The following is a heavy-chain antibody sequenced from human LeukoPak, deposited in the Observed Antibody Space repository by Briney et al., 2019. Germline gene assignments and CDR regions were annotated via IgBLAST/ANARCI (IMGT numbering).Heavy chain of an antibody. CDR3: ATRRSGSHPYY. D-gene: IGHD1-26*01. J-gene: IGHJ4*02. V-gene: IGHV4-39*01. Sequence: SETLSLTCTVSGASVSSSSCYWEWIRQPPGKGLEWVGSIFYSGSTSYNPSLKSRVTMSVDTSKNQFSLRLSSVTATDTAVYYCATRRSGSHPYYWGQGTLVTVSS. CDR2: IFYSGST. CDR1: GASVSSSSCY.